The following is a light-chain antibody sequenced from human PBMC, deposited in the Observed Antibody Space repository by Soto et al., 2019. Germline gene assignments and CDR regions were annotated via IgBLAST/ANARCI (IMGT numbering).Light chain of an antibody. CDR2: AAS. CDR3: QQSFNLPRT. CDR1: QSISSS. Sequence: DIEMTQSPSSLSASVGETITITCRASQSISSSLNWFQHSPGQPPKLLLFAASTLHAGVPPRFSGSGSGTSFSLTIRSXQPEDFATYYCQQSFNLPRTFGPGTKVDSK. J-gene: IGKJ1*01. V-gene: IGKV1-39*01.